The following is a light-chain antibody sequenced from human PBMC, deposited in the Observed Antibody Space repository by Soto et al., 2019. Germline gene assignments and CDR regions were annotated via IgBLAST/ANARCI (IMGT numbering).Light chain of an antibody. Sequence: QSALTQPASVSGSPGQSISISCTGPSSDVGDYISVSWFQHHPGKAPKLMIYEVSNRPSGVSNHFSGSKSANTASLTISGLQAEDEADYYCTSYTSSTTLYVFGTGTKLTVL. V-gene: IGLV2-14*01. J-gene: IGLJ1*01. CDR3: TSYTSSTTLYV. CDR2: EVS. CDR1: SSDVGDYIS.